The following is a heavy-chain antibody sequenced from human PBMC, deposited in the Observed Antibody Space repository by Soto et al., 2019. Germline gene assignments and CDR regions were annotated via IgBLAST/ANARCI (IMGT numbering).Heavy chain of an antibody. CDR1: GFTFSSYS. CDR2: ISSSSSTI. V-gene: IGHV3-48*01. J-gene: IGHJ4*02. D-gene: IGHD5-18*01. Sequence: PGGSLRLSCAASGFTFSSYSMNWVRQAPGKGLEWVSYISSSSSTIYYADSVKGRFTISRDNAKNSLYLQMNSLRAEDTAVYYFARDYRSYGPFYYWGKGTLVPGSS. CDR3: ARDYRSYGPFYY.